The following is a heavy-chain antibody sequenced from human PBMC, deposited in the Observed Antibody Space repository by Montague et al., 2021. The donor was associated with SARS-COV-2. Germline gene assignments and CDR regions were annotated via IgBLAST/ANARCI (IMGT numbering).Heavy chain of an antibody. D-gene: IGHD2-15*01. V-gene: IGHV4-59*01. CDR2: IYYSGST. J-gene: IGHJ6*02. Sequence: SETLSLTCTVSGGSISSYYWSWIRQPPGKGLEWIGYIYYSGSTNYNPSLKSRVTISVDTSKNQFSLKLSSVTAADTAVYYCARDTGEYCSGGSCLYGMDVWGQGTTVTVS. CDR1: GGSISSYY. CDR3: ARDTGEYCSGGSCLYGMDV.